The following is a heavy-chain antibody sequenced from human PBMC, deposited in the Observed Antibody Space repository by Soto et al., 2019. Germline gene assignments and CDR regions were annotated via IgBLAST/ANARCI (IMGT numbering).Heavy chain of an antibody. D-gene: IGHD3-10*01. Sequence: LSLTCTVSGGSISSSSYYWGWIRQPPGKGLEWIGSIYYSGSTYYNPSLKSRVTISVDTSKNQFSLKLSSVTAADTAVYYCARLYYYGSGSYSFDYWGQGTLVTVSS. J-gene: IGHJ4*02. CDR2: IYYSGST. V-gene: IGHV4-39*01. CDR3: ARLYYYGSGSYSFDY. CDR1: GGSISSSSYY.